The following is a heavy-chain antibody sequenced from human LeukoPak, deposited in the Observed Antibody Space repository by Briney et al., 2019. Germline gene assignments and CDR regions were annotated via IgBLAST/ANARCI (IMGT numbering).Heavy chain of an antibody. D-gene: IGHD4-17*01. CDR3: ARAKYDYGDPVGWFDP. CDR2: ILGSGGNT. CDR1: GFTLSSYA. V-gene: IGHV3-23*01. J-gene: IGHJ5*02. Sequence: QPGGSLRLSCAASGFTLSSYAMAWVRQAPGKGLEWVSHILGSGGNTYYADSVRGRFTISRDNSKNTLYLKMNSLRAEDTAVYFCARAKYDYGDPVGWFDPWGQGTLVTVSS.